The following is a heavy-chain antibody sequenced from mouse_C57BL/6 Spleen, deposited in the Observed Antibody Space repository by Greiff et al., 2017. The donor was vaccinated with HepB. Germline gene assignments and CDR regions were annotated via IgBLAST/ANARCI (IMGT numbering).Heavy chain of an antibody. D-gene: IGHD1-1*01. V-gene: IGHV1-19*01. CDR3: ARRGLITNRHFDV. CDR2: INPYNGGT. CDR1: GYTFTDYY. J-gene: IGHJ1*03. Sequence: EVQLQQSGPVLVKPGASVKMSCKASGYTFTDYYMNWVKQSHGKSLEWIGVINPYNGGTSYNQKFKGKATLTVDKSSSTAYMELNSLTSEDSAVYYCARRGLITNRHFDVWGTGTTVTVSS.